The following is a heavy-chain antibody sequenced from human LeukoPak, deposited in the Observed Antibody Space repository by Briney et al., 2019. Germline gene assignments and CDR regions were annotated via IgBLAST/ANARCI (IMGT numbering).Heavy chain of an antibody. CDR2: ISSSSSYI. CDR1: GFTFSSYS. CDR3: ARDLVAGGSFYGMDV. J-gene: IGHJ6*02. Sequence: GGSLRLSCAASGFTFSSYSMNWVRQAPGKGLEWVSSISSSSSYIYYADSVKGRLTISRDNAKNSLYLQMNSLRAEDTAVYYCARDLVAGGSFYGMDVWGQGTTVTVSS. D-gene: IGHD2-15*01. V-gene: IGHV3-21*01.